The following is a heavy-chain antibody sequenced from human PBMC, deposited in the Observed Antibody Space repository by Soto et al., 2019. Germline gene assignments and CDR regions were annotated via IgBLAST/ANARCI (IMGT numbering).Heavy chain of an antibody. J-gene: IGHJ4*02. CDR2: IKSKADRGTT. CDR3: TRDYDFDS. CDR1: GFIFSNAL. Sequence: EVQLVESGGGLVKPGGSLRLSCTVSGFIFSNALMSWVRQAPGKGLEWVGCIKSKADRGTTDYAAPVKGRFIISRNDSKDTLYLQMNGLKTEDTAVYYCTRDYDFDSWGQGTLVTVSS. V-gene: IGHV3-15*01. D-gene: IGHD3-16*01.